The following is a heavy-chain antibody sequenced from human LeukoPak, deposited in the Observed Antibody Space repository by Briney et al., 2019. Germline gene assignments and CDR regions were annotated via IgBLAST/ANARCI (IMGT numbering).Heavy chain of an antibody. V-gene: IGHV4-4*07. D-gene: IGHD3-10*01. J-gene: IGHJ4*02. CDR3: ARDSGHFAVYYFDY. Sequence: SETLSLTCAVYGGSFSGYYWSWIRQPAGKGLEWIGRIYTSGSTNYNPSLKSRVTMSVDTSKNQFSLKLSSVTAADTAVYYCARDSGHFAVYYFDYWGQGTLVTVSS. CDR1: GGSFSGYY. CDR2: IYTSGST.